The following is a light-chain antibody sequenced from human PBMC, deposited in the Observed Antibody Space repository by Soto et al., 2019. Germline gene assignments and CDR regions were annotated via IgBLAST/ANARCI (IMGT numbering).Light chain of an antibody. CDR2: AAS. CDR1: QGLSSD. J-gene: IGKJ5*01. V-gene: IGKV1-9*01. Sequence: DIKLTQSPSFLSASVGDRVTITCRASQGLSSDLAWYQQKPGKAPKLLIYAASTLQSGVPSRFSGSGSGTEFSLTISSLQSEDFATYYCPQLNSYPITFGQRTRLEIK. CDR3: PQLNSYPIT.